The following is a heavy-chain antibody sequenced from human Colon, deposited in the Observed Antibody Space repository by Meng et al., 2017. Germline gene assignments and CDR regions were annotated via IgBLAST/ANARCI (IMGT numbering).Heavy chain of an antibody. CDR3: ASFPPPGKQWLVTDY. D-gene: IGHD6-19*01. Sequence: HRQASVPGLGKPSVALSLTCAASGGSISSSNVWSWVRQPPGKGLEWIGEIYHSGSTNYNPSLKSRVTISVDKSKNQFSLKLSSVTAADTAVYYCASFPPPGKQWLVTDYWGQGTLVTVSS. V-gene: IGHV4-4*02. CDR2: IYHSGST. J-gene: IGHJ4*02. CDR1: GGSISSSNV.